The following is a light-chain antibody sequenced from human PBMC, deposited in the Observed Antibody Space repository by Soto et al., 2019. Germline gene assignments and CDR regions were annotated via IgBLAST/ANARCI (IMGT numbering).Light chain of an antibody. CDR3: QHFDSSPT. CDR1: QTVSRSY. Sequence: EIVLTQSPGTLSLSPGESATLSCRASQTVSRSYFVWYQQKPGQAPRLLIYGASAGAPGIPDRFSGTGSGTESTLTISRLEPEDFAVYFCQHFDSSPTFGGGTKVEIK. V-gene: IGKV3-20*01. J-gene: IGKJ4*01. CDR2: GAS.